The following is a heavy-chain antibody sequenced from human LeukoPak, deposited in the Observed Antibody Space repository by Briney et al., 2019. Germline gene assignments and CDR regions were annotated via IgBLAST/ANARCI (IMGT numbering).Heavy chain of an antibody. Sequence: SETLSLTCTVSGGSISSYYWSWIRQPPGKGLEWIGYIYYSGSTNYNPSLKSRVTISVDTSKNQFSLKLSSVTAADTAVYYCARVLSRGEQQHDPWGQGTLVTVSS. CDR3: ARVLSRGEQQHDP. CDR1: GGSISSYY. V-gene: IGHV4-59*01. CDR2: IYYSGST. J-gene: IGHJ5*02. D-gene: IGHD6-13*01.